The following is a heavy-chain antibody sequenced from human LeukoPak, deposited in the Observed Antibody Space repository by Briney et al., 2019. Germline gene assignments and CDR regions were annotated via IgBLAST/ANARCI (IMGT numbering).Heavy chain of an antibody. D-gene: IGHD2-2*01. V-gene: IGHV4-30-4*01. CDR1: GGSISSGDYY. Sequence: PSETLSLTCTVSGGSISSGDYYWSWIRQPPGKGLEWIGYIYYSGSTYYNPSLKSRVTISVDTSKNQFSLKLSSVTAADTAVYYCARAQPQDIVVVPAAIWFDPWGQGTLVTVSS. J-gene: IGHJ5*02. CDR3: ARAQPQDIVVVPAAIWFDP. CDR2: IYYSGST.